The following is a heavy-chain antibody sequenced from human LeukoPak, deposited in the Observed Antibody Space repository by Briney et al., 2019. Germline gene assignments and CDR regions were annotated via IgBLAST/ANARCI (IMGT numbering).Heavy chain of an antibody. J-gene: IGHJ6*02. CDR3: ARAPSYYYYGMDV. V-gene: IGHV3-66*01. Sequence: SGGSLRLSCAASGFTFSSNYMSWVRQAPGKGLEWVSVIYSGGSTYYADSVKGRFTISRDNSKNTLYLQMNSLRAEDTAVYYCARAPSYYYYGMDVWGQGTTVTVSS. CDR2: IYSGGST. CDR1: GFTFSSNY.